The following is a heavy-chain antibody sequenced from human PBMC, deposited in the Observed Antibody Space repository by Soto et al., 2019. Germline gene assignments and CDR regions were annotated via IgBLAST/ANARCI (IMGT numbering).Heavy chain of an antibody. Sequence: GRSLRLSCAASRFTFGTFAMRWVRQTPGKGLEWVSTITESGGDTYYTDSVKGRFTISRDNSKNTLYLQMTSLRAEDTALYYYTRAASEIYPSEVWGPGTTVIVS. D-gene: IGHD2-2*02. CDR1: RFTFGTFA. J-gene: IGHJ6*02. CDR2: ITESGGDT. V-gene: IGHV3-23*01. CDR3: TRAASEIYPSEV.